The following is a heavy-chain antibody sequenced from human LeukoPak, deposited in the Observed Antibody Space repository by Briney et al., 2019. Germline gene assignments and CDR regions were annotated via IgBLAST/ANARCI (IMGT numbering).Heavy chain of an antibody. CDR3: ARDRLGLPVDY. CDR1: GGSISTYY. D-gene: IGHD3-16*01. J-gene: IGHJ4*02. CDR2: IYYSGST. Sequence: SGTLSLTCTVSGGSISTYYWTWIRQPPGKGPEWIGYIYYSGSTSYNPSLKSRVTMSVDTSKNQFSLKLNSVTAADTAVYYCARDRLGLPVDYWGRGTLVTVSS. V-gene: IGHV4-59*01.